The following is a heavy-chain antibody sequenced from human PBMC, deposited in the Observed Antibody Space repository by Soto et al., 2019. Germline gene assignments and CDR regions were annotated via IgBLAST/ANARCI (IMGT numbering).Heavy chain of an antibody. V-gene: IGHV4-59*01. D-gene: IGHD6-19*01. Sequence: SETLSLTCTVSGGSISSYYWSWIRQPPGKGLEWIGYIYYSGSTNYNPSLKSRVTISVDTSKNQFSLKLSSVTAADTAVYYCARGRMAVAGVNYWGQGTLVTVSS. CDR2: IYYSGST. CDR3: ARGRMAVAGVNY. CDR1: GGSISSYY. J-gene: IGHJ4*02.